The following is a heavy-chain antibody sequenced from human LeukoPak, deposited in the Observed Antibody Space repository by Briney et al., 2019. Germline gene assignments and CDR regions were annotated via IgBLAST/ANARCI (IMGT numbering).Heavy chain of an antibody. CDR1: GYTFTSYY. CDR2: INPSGGST. Sequence: ASVKVFCKASGYTFTSYYMHWVRQAPGQGLEWMGIINPSGGSTSYAQKFQGRVTMTRDTPTSTVYMELSSLRSEDTAVYYCTRCYDFWSGYCVGMDVWGQGTTVTVSS. V-gene: IGHV1-46*01. J-gene: IGHJ6*02. D-gene: IGHD3-3*01. CDR3: TRCYDFWSGYCVGMDV.